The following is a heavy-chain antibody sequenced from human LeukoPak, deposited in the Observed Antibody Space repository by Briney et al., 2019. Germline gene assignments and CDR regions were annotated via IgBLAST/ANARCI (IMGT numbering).Heavy chain of an antibody. D-gene: IGHD6-19*01. CDR3: AREGGYSNGYYYFGY. Sequence: SETLSLTCTVSGGSISSYYWSWIRQPPGKGLEWIGYIYYSGSTNYNPSLKSRVTISVDTSENQFSLKLSSVTAADTAVYYCAREGGYSNGYYYFGYWGQGTLVTVSS. J-gene: IGHJ4*02. V-gene: IGHV4-59*01. CDR1: GGSISSYY. CDR2: IYYSGST.